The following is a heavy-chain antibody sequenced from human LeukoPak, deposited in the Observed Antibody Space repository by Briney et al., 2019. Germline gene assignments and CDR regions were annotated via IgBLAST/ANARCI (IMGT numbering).Heavy chain of an antibody. CDR3: ARADLAKRAFGG. CDR2: INTSRGST. D-gene: IGHD3-16*01. Sequence: GASVTVSFTGSGYSFTCYCLHWVRLPPAQGHEWVGIINTSRGSTSNAQKFQGRVTITRATSTRTVYMELSSLRSEDTAVYYCARADLAKRAFGGWGKGALVTVS. J-gene: IGHJ4*02. V-gene: IGHV1-46*01. CDR1: GYSFTCYC.